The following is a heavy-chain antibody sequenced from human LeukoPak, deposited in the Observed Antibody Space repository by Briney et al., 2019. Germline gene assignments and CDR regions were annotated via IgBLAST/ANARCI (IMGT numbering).Heavy chain of an antibody. J-gene: IGHJ4*02. D-gene: IGHD2-15*01. CDR3: ASQQDLEYSLSSGGYYFDH. V-gene: IGHV3-7*01. CDR2: IKYDGSES. CDR1: GLNNKFW. Sequence: GGFLRLSCAASGLNNKFWMSWVRQAPGKGLEWVANIKYDGSESHYVDSVKGRFTISGDNATMSVYLQMNSLRAEDTAVYYCASQQDLEYSLSSGGYYFDHWGQGLLVTVSS.